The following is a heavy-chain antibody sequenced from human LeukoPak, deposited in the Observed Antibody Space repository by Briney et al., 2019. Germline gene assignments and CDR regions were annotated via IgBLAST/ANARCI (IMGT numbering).Heavy chain of an antibody. Sequence: SETLSLTCTISGTSISNYYWSWIRQPPGKGLEWIGYIYYTGTTNYNPSLKSRVTISVDTSKKQFSLKLSSVTAADTAVYYCARRRWGYGSGSYDYWGQGTLVTVSS. CDR2: IYYTGTT. D-gene: IGHD3-10*01. CDR3: ARRRWGYGSGSYDY. J-gene: IGHJ4*02. CDR1: GTSISNYY. V-gene: IGHV4-59*12.